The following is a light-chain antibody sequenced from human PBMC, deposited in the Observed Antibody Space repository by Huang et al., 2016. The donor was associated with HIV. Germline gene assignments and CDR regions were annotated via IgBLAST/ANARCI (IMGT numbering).Light chain of an antibody. J-gene: IGKJ2*01. CDR1: QSVSSSF. CDR3: QHYGSSMYT. CDR2: GAS. Sequence: EIVLTQSPGTLSLSPGERATLSCRASQSVSSSFLAWYQQKPGQAPRLLSYGASSRATGIPDRFSGSGSVTDFTLTISRLEPEDFAVYYCQHYGSSMYTFGQGTKLEIK. V-gene: IGKV3-20*01.